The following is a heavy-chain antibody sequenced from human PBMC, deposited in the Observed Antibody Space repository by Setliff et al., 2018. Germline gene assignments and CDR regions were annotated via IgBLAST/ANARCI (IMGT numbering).Heavy chain of an antibody. CDR3: ASLGSAIAYDL. CDR1: GDSNLSPTYT. Sequence: SETLSLTCTVSGDSNLSPTYTWTWIRRLPGKGLKWIGYFSRSGATSYNCSLKRQITISLNTSKNHFFLNLTSVTAADTATYDCASLGSAIAYDLWGQGKLVTVSS. V-gene: IGHV4-31*01. CDR2: FSRSGAT. D-gene: IGHD3-16*01. J-gene: IGHJ3*01.